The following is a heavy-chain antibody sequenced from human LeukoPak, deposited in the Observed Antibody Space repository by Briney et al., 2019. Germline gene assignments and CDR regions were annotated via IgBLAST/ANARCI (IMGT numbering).Heavy chain of an antibody. J-gene: IGHJ4*02. CDR1: GFTFSSYE. CDR3: ASATGKMATTTSAFDY. CDR2: IRSAGGTI. V-gene: IGHV3-48*03. D-gene: IGHD5-24*01. Sequence: PGGSLRLSCAASGFTFSSYEMNWVRQAPGRGLEWDSHIRSAGGTIYYADSVKGRFTISRDNAKNSLYLQMNSLRAEDTAVYHCASATGKMATTTSAFDYWGQGTLVTVSS.